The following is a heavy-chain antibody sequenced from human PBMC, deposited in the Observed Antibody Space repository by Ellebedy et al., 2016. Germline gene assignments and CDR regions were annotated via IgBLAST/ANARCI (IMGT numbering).Heavy chain of an antibody. Sequence: GESLKISCAASGFTFSSYGMHWVRQAPGKGLEWVAVIWYDGSNKYYADSVKGRFTISRDNSKNTLYLQMNSLRAEDTAVYYCARGARDGYNSFDYWGQGTLVTVSS. CDR3: ARGARDGYNSFDY. D-gene: IGHD5-24*01. CDR1: GFTFSSYG. V-gene: IGHV3-33*01. J-gene: IGHJ4*02. CDR2: IWYDGSNK.